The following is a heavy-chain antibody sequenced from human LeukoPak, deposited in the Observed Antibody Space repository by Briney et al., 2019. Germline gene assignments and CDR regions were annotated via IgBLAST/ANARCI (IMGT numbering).Heavy chain of an antibody. Sequence: SGPTLVNPTQTLTLTCTFSGFSLSTSGVGVGWIRQPPGKALEWLALIYWDDDKRYSPSLKSRLTITKDTSKNQVVLTMTNMDPVDTATYYCAHSADPYCGGDCYSHYFDYWGQGTLVTVSS. CDR1: GFSLSTSGVG. D-gene: IGHD2-21*02. CDR3: AHSADPYCGGDCYSHYFDY. V-gene: IGHV2-5*02. CDR2: IYWDDDK. J-gene: IGHJ4*02.